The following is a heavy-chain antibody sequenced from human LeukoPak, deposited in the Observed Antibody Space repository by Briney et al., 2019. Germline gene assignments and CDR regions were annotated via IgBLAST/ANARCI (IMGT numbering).Heavy chain of an antibody. Sequence: PSETLSLTCTVSGGSITRGGDYWTWIRQHPGKGLEWIGYIYYIGTTNYNPSLKSRVTMSVDTSKNQFSLKLSSVTAADTAVYYCARGITMVRGVVNWFDPWGQGTLVTVSS. CDR1: GGSITRGGDY. V-gene: IGHV4-61*08. D-gene: IGHD3-10*01. CDR3: ARGITMVRGVVNWFDP. CDR2: IYYIGTT. J-gene: IGHJ5*02.